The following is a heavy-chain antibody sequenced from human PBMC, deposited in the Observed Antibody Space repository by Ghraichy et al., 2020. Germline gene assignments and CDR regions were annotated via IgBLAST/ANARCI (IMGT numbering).Heavy chain of an antibody. Sequence: SETLSLTCTVSGGSISSYYWSWIWQPAGKGLEWIGRIYTSGSNNYNPSLKSRVTMSVDTSKNQYSLKLSSVTDADTAVYYCAREAGDGYNIVRWFDPWGQGTLVTVSS. D-gene: IGHD5-24*01. J-gene: IGHJ5*02. CDR1: GGSISSYY. V-gene: IGHV4-4*07. CDR3: AREAGDGYNIVRWFDP. CDR2: IYTSGSN.